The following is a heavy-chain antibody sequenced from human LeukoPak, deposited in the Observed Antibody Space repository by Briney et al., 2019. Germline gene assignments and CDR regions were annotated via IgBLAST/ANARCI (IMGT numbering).Heavy chain of an antibody. CDR2: VIPIFGTA. CDR1: GGTFSSYA. Sequence: ASVTVSCKASGGTFSSYAISWVRQAPGQGLEWMGGVIPIFGTANYAQKFQGRVTITTDESTSTAYMELSSLRSGDTAVYYCALSIAARPVYFQHWGQGTLVTVSS. D-gene: IGHD6-6*01. J-gene: IGHJ1*01. CDR3: ALSIAARPVYFQH. V-gene: IGHV1-69*05.